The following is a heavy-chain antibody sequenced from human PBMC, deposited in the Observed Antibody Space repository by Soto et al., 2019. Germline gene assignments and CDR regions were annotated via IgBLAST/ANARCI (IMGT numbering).Heavy chain of an antibody. CDR1: GVSISSYY. Sequence: PSETLSLTCTVSGVSISSYYWVWIRRPPGKGLEWIGSIYYSGSTYYNPSLKSRVTISVDTSKNQFSLKLSSVTAADTAVYYCARRWGNSFDYWGQGTLVTVSS. CDR3: ARRWGNSFDY. J-gene: IGHJ4*02. V-gene: IGHV4-39*01. D-gene: IGHD7-27*01. CDR2: IYYSGST.